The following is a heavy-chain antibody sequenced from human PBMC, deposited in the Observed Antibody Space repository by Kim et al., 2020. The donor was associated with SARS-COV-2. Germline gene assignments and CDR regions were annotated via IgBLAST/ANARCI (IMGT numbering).Heavy chain of an antibody. CDR3: ARDRSYYDILTGYRYNWFDP. CDR2: IYYSGST. Sequence: SETLSITCTVSGGSISSYYWSWIRQPPGKGLEWIGYIYYSGSTNYNPSLKSRVTISVDTSKNQFSLKLSSVTAADTAVYYCARDRSYYDILTGYRYNWFDPGCHGTLVTVSS. J-gene: IGHJ5*02. CDR1: GGSISSYY. V-gene: IGHV4-59*01. D-gene: IGHD3-9*01.